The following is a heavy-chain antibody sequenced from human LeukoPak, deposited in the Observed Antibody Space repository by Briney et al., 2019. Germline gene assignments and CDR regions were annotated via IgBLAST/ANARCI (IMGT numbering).Heavy chain of an antibody. CDR3: ARETNLISSGLDY. J-gene: IGHJ4*02. Sequence: PGGSLRLSCAASGFTFSSYEMNWVRQAPGKGLEWVSYISSSGSTIYYADSVKGRFTISRDNAKNSLYLQMNSLRAEDTAVYYCARETNLISSGLDYWGLGTLVTVSS. V-gene: IGHV3-48*03. D-gene: IGHD3-10*01. CDR1: GFTFSSYE. CDR2: ISSSGSTI.